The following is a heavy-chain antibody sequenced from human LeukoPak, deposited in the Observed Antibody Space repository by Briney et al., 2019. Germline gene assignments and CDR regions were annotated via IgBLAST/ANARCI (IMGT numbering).Heavy chain of an antibody. Sequence: TSETLSLTCTVSGGPISSYYLVWIRQPPGKGLECIGRTYYSGSTNYNPSLKSRVTISVDTSKNQFSLKLSSVTAADTAVYYCARGAITRRDAFDIWGQGTMATVSS. J-gene: IGHJ3*02. CDR3: ARGAITRRDAFDI. D-gene: IGHD2-2*01. V-gene: IGHV4-59*01. CDR1: GGPISSYY. CDR2: TYYSGST.